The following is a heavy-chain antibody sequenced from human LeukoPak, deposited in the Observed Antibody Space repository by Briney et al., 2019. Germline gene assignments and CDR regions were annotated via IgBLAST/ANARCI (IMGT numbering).Heavy chain of an antibody. Sequence: PGGSLRLSCAASEFTFSSYGMHWVRQAPGKGLEWVSSITSSSSYKYYADSVKGRFTISRDNAKKSLYLQMNSLRAEDTAVYYCARDGYDSSALGNWFDPWGQGTLVTVSS. CDR1: EFTFSSYG. CDR2: ITSSSSYK. CDR3: ARDGYDSSALGNWFDP. J-gene: IGHJ5*02. D-gene: IGHD3-22*01. V-gene: IGHV3-21*01.